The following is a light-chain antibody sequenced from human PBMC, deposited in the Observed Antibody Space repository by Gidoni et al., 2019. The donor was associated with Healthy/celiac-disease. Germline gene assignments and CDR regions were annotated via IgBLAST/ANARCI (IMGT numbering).Light chain of an antibody. V-gene: IGKV1-9*01. Sequence: DIQLTQSPSFLSASVGDRVTITCRASQGISRYLTWYQPKPGKAPHLLIYASSTLQRGVPSRFIGSESGTDFTLSLHSLQPDYFATYFCQPLNSYPLTFGGGTKVEIK. J-gene: IGKJ4*01. CDR3: QPLNSYPLT. CDR1: QGISRY. CDR2: ASS.